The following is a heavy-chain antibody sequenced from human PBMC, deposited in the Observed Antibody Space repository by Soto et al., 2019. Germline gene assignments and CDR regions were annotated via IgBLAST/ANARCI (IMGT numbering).Heavy chain of an antibody. D-gene: IGHD3-22*01. Sequence: EVQLVESGGGLVQPGGSLRLSCAASGFTFDDYAMHWVRQPPGKGLEWVSGINWNSDTIGYADSVKGRFTVSRDNAKGSLLLQMSSLRAEDTAVSFCAMSNSNDLYYHFESWGQGTPVTVSS. J-gene: IGHJ4*02. V-gene: IGHV3-9*01. CDR1: GFTFDDYA. CDR2: INWNSDTI. CDR3: AMSNSNDLYYHFES.